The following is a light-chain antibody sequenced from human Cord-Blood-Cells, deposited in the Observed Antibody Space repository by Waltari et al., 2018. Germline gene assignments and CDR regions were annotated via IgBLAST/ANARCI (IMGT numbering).Light chain of an antibody. CDR1: QSLSSY. V-gene: IGKV1-39*01. CDR2: AAS. CDR3: QQIYSTRT. J-gene: IGKJ1*01. Sequence: EIYMTQSPSSLSASVGDRVTIPCRASQSLSSYLNWYQQKPGKAPNLLIYAASSLQSGVPSRFSDSESETDFTLTISSLQPEDFATYCCQQIYSTRTFGQGTKVEIK.